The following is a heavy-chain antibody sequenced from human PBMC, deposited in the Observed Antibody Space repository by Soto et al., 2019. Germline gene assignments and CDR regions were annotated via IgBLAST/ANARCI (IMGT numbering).Heavy chain of an antibody. J-gene: IGHJ4*02. D-gene: IGHD5-12*01. V-gene: IGHV1-8*01. Sequence: ASVKVSCKASGYTFANYDFHWVRQATGQGLEWLGWMSPNSGDTGYAQKFQGRVTMTEDTSTDTAYMELSSLRSEDTAVYYCATARGRWLTDRNDYWGQGTLVTVSS. CDR1: GYTFANYD. CDR2: MSPNSGDT. CDR3: ATARGRWLTDRNDY.